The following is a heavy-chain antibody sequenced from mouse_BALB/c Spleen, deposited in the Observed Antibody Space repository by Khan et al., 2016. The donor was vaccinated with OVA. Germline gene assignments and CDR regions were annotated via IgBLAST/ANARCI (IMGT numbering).Heavy chain of an antibody. CDR3: ERRRLRWDFDY. D-gene: IGHD1-1*01. V-gene: IGHV1-7*01. CDR1: GYSFINYW. Sequence: VQLQESGAELAKPGHSVKMSCRASGYSFINYWTLWVKQRPGQSLVWIGYINPSTGYTEYNQNFKDKATLTADKSSSTAYMQLSSLTSEDSAVYSCERRRLRWDFDYWGQGTTLTVSS. CDR2: INPSTGYT. J-gene: IGHJ2*01.